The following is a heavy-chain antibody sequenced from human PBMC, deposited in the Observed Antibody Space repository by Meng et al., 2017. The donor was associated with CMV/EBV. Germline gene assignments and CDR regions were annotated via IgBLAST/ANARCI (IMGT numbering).Heavy chain of an antibody. V-gene: IGHV1-18*01. J-gene: IGHJ4*02. CDR2: ISAYNGNT. CDR3: ARGVAAAGRALN. CDR1: GYTFTSYG. Sequence: VQLVPAGAGVKKHWASVTVSCKASGYTFTSYGISWVRQAPGQGLEWMGWISAYNGNTNYAQKLQGRVTMTTDTSTSTAYMELRSLRSDDTAVYYCARGVAAAGRALNWGQGTLVTVSS. D-gene: IGHD6-13*01.